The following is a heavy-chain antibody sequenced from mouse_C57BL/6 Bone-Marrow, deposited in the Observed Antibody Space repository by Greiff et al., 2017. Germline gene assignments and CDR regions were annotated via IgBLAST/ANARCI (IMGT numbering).Heavy chain of an antibody. D-gene: IGHD2-3*01. Sequence: VQLKESGGGLVQPGGSMKLSCAASGFTFSDAWMDWVRQSPGKGLEWVGEISTKDNNHATYYAESVKGRFTISRDESKSSVYLQMNSLRAEDTGIYYGTSDGYYFYWYFDVWGTGTTVTVAS. V-gene: IGHV6-6*01. CDR2: ISTKDNNHAT. CDR3: TSDGYYFYWYFDV. J-gene: IGHJ1*03. CDR1: GFTFSDAW.